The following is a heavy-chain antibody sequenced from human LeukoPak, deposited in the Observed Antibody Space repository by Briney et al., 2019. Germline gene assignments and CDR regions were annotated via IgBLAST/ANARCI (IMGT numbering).Heavy chain of an antibody. CDR1: GFTFSSYA. V-gene: IGHV3-64*01. J-gene: IGHJ4*02. D-gene: IGHD4-17*01. CDR3: ARASYGDYYFDY. Sequence: PGGTLRLSCAASGFTFSSYAMHWVRQAPGKGLEYVSGISSHGDSTYYANSVKGRFTISRDDSKNTLYLQMGSLRAEDMALYYCARASYGDYYFDYWGPGTLVTVSS. CDR2: ISSHGDST.